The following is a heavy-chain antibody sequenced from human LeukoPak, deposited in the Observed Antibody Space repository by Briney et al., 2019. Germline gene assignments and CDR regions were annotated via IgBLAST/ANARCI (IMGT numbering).Heavy chain of an antibody. CDR1: GGSIGRHY. D-gene: IGHD3-22*01. Sequence: LETLSLTCTVSGGSIGRHYWTWIRQTPGKGLEWIGYVYDIGSTKYNPSLKSRVTISVDTSKNQFSLKLSSVTAADTAVYYCARVGSGYYYDSSGYPEIFDYWGQGTLVTVSS. CDR2: VYDIGST. V-gene: IGHV4-59*11. J-gene: IGHJ4*02. CDR3: ARVGSGYYYDSSGYPEIFDY.